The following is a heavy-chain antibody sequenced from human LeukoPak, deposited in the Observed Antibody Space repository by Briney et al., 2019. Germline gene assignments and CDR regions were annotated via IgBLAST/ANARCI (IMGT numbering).Heavy chain of an antibody. V-gene: IGHV3-48*04. CDR2: ISSSGSTI. J-gene: IGHJ6*04. CDR3: AELGITMIGGV. Sequence: PGGSLRLSCAASGFTLNTYSMNWGRQAPGKGLEWVSYISSSGSTINYADSVKGRFTISRDNAKNSLYLQMNSLRAEDTAVYYCAELGITMIGGVWGKGTTVTISS. D-gene: IGHD3-10*02. CDR1: GFTLNTYS.